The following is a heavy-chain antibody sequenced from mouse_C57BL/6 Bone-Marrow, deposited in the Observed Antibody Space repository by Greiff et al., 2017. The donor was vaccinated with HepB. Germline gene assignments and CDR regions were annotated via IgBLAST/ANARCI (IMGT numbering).Heavy chain of an antibody. CDR1: EYEFPSYD. D-gene: IGHD2-5*01. J-gene: IGHJ3*01. CDR2: ISSDGGSN. V-gene: IGHV5-2*01. CDR3: ARQTIVTKSWFAY. Sequence: EVKLVESGGGLVQPGESLKLSCESYEYEFPSYDMPWVRQTPEKRLEWVAAISSDGGSNYYPDTMKRRFIISRDNTKKTLYLQMSSLRSEDTALYYCARQTIVTKSWFAYWGQGTLVTVSA.